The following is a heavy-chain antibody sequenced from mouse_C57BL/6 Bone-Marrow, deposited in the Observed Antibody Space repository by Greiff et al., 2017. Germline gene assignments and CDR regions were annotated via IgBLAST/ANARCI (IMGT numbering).Heavy chain of an antibody. J-gene: IGHJ2*01. Sequence: EVQGVESGPVLVKPGASVKMSCKASGYTFTDYYMNWVKQSHGKSLEWIGVINPYNGGTSYNQKFKGKATLTVDKSSSTAYMELNSLTSEDSAVYYCARDTTVVAYYFDYWGQGTTLTVSS. D-gene: IGHD1-1*01. CDR2: INPYNGGT. CDR1: GYTFTDYY. V-gene: IGHV1-19*01. CDR3: ARDTTVVAYYFDY.